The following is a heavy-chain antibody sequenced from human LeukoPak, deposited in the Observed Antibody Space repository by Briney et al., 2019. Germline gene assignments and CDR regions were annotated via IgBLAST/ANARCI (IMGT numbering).Heavy chain of an antibody. J-gene: IGHJ4*02. D-gene: IGHD6-19*01. CDR2: IIPIFGTA. CDR1: GGTFSSYA. Sequence: SVKVSCKASGGTFSSYAISWVRQAPGQGLEWMGGIIPIFGTANYAQKFQGRVTITADESTSTAYMELSSLRSEDTAVYYCGRELDVSVAIYFDYWRQGTLVTVSS. V-gene: IGHV1-69*13. CDR3: GRELDVSVAIYFDY.